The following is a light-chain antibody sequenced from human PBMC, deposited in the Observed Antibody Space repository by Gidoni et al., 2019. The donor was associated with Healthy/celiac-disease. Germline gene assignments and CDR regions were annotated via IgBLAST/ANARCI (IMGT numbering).Light chain of an antibody. V-gene: IGKV2-28*01. J-gene: IGKJ5*01. Sequence: DIVMTQSPLSLPVTPGEPASISCRSSQSLLNSTGYNYLDWYLQKTGQSPQLLIYLGSNRASGVPDRFSGSGSGTDFTLKISRVEAEDVGVYYCMQALQTPITFGQGTRLEIK. CDR3: MQALQTPIT. CDR2: LGS. CDR1: QSLLNSTGYNY.